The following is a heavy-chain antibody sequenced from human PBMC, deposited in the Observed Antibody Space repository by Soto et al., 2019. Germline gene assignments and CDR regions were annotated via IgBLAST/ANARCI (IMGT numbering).Heavy chain of an antibody. V-gene: IGHV4-59*01. Sequence: SETLSLTCTVSGDSISPYYWTWVRQAPGKGLEWIGYISYSGSTNYNPSLKSRLTILLNTSKKHFSLKLSSVTAADTALYYCARRARATKYYNYFYGMDVWGQGTTVTVSS. CDR3: ARRARATKYYNYFYGMDV. J-gene: IGHJ6*02. CDR1: GDSISPYY. CDR2: ISYSGST.